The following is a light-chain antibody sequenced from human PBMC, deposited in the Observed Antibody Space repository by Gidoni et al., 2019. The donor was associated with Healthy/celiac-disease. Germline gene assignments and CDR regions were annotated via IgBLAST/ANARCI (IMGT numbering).Light chain of an antibody. CDR2: GAS. V-gene: IGKV3-20*01. Sequence: EIVLTQSPGTLSLSPGERATLSCSASQCVSSSYLAWYQQKPRQAPRLLIYGASSRATGIPDRFSGSGSGTVFTITSSRLEPEDLAVYYCQQDGSSPYTFGQGTKLEIK. CDR3: QQDGSSPYT. CDR1: QCVSSSY. J-gene: IGKJ2*01.